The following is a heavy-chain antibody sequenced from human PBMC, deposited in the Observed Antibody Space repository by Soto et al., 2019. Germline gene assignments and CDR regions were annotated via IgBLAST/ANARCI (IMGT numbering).Heavy chain of an antibody. J-gene: IGHJ4*02. V-gene: IGHV4-31*03. CDR2: IYYIGST. CDR1: GGSISTGGYY. CDR3: ARGLSVTLFDN. Sequence: QVQLQESGPGLVKPSQTLSLTCTVSGGSISTGGYYWTWIRQHPGKGLEWIGYIYYIGSTYYIPSLQSRVTISVDTSKNQFSLKLSSVTAADTAVYYCARGLSVTLFDNWGQGTLVTVSS. D-gene: IGHD4-17*01.